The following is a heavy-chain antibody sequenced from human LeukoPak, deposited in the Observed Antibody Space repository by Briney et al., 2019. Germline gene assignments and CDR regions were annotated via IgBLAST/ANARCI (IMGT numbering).Heavy chain of an antibody. CDR1: GGSISSGDCY. CDR3: AREYQLLWAGYFDL. V-gene: IGHV4-30-4*01. J-gene: IGHJ2*01. Sequence: PSQTLSLTCTVSGGSISSGDCYWSWIRQPPGKGLEWIGYIYYSGSTYYNPSLKSRVTISVDTSKNQFSLKLSSVTAADTAVYYCAREYQLLWAGYFDLWGRGTLVTVSS. CDR2: IYYSGST. D-gene: IGHD2-2*01.